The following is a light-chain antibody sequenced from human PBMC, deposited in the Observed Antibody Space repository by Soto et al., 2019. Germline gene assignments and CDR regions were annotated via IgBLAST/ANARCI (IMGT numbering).Light chain of an antibody. J-gene: IGKJ1*01. CDR2: GAS. V-gene: IGKV3-15*01. Sequence: VMTQSPATLSVSPGERATLSCRASQSVSSNLAWYQQRPGQAPRLPIYGASTRATGIPARFSGSGSGTEFTLTISSLQSEDFAVYFCQQYNNWPPWTFGPGTKVDIK. CDR1: QSVSSN. CDR3: QQYNNWPPWT.